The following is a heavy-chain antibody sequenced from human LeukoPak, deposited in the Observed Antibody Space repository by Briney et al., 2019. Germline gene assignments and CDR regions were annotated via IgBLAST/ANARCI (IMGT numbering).Heavy chain of an antibody. J-gene: IGHJ3*02. Sequence: PSDTLSLTCTVYGDSISRYCGSSIPQPAGKGLEGLRRIYANGSTNYNPSLKSPVSISVDKSKNQFSLKLSSVTAADTAVYYCAGATGSSSASSHYFDIWGQGTMVTVSS. D-gene: IGHD2-2*01. CDR3: AGATGSSSASSHYFDI. CDR1: GDSISRYC. CDR2: IYANGST. V-gene: IGHV4-4*07.